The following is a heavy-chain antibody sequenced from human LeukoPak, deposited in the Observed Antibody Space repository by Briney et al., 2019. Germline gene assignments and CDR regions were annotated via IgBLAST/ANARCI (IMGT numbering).Heavy chain of an antibody. CDR3: ARDRNNMYYFDY. CDR1: GFTFSSYS. CDR2: ISSSSSYI. Sequence: GGSLRLSCAASGFTFSSYSMNWVRQAPGKGLEWVSSISSSSSYIYYADSVKGRFTISRDNAKNSLYLQMNSLRAEDTAVYYCARDRNNMYYFDYRGQGTLVTVSS. J-gene: IGHJ4*02. V-gene: IGHV3-21*01. D-gene: IGHD1/OR15-1a*01.